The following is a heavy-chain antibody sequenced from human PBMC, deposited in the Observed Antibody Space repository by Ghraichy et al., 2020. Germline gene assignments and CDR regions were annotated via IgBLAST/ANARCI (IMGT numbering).Heavy chain of an antibody. CDR3: ARDYDFRSGYDY. D-gene: IGHD3-3*01. CDR1: GFTFSSYA. CDR2: ISSNGGST. J-gene: IGHJ4*02. Sequence: GGSLRLSCAASGFTFSSYAMHWVRQAPGKGLEYVSAISSNGGSTYYANSVKGRFTISRDNSKNTLYLQMGSLRAEDMAVYYCARDYDFRSGYDYWGQGTLVTVSS. V-gene: IGHV3-64*01.